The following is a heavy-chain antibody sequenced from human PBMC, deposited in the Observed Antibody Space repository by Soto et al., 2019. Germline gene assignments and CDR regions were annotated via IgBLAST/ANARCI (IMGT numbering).Heavy chain of an antibody. CDR1: GFTFSDYY. D-gene: IGHD3-22*01. CDR2: ISSSGSTI. J-gene: IGHJ3*02. CDR3: ARTDSSGMSAFDI. Sequence: GGALRLSCAASGFTFSDYYKSLRRQAPGTRLGWVSYISSSGSTIYYADSVKGRFTISRDNAKNSLYLQMNSLRAEDTAVYYCARTDSSGMSAFDIWGQGTMVTVSS. V-gene: IGHV3-11*01.